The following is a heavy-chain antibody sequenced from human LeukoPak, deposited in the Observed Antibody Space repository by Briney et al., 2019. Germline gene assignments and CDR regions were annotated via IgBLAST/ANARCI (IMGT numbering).Heavy chain of an antibody. J-gene: IGHJ4*02. CDR2: ISGHGGDT. CDR1: GLTFSNYA. D-gene: IGHD3-3*01. CDR3: ATEKPVGVIIILDY. Sequence: GGSLRLSCAASGLTFSNYAMSWVRQAPGKGLEWVSAISGHGGDTYYADSVKGRFTISRDNSKNTLCLQMNSLRVEDTAVHYCATEKPVGVIIILDYWGQGTQVTVSS. V-gene: IGHV3-23*01.